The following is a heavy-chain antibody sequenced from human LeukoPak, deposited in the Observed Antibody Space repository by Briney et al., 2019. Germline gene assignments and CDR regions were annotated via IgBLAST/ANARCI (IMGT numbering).Heavy chain of an antibody. CDR1: GYTFTSYY. CDR2: IIPIFGTA. V-gene: IGHV1-69*13. Sequence: ASVKVSCKASGYTFTSYYMHWVRQAPGQGLEWMGGIIPIFGTANYAQKFQGRVTITADESTSTAYMELSSLRSEDTAVYYCARSYYGSGGYCLDYWGRGTLVTVS. J-gene: IGHJ4*02. CDR3: ARSYYGSGGYCLDY. D-gene: IGHD3-10*01.